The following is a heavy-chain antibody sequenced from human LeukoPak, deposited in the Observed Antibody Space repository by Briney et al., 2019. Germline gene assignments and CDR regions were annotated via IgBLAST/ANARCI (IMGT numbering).Heavy chain of an antibody. Sequence: PGGSLRLSCAASGFTFSSYWMHWVRQAPGKGLVWVSRINSDGSSTSYADSVKGRFTISRDNAKNTLYPQMNSLRAEDTAVCYCARGGVVVAAISRPHSYGMDVWGQGTTVTVSS. V-gene: IGHV3-74*01. J-gene: IGHJ6*02. CDR2: INSDGSST. CDR1: GFTFSSYW. CDR3: ARGGVVVAAISRPHSYGMDV. D-gene: IGHD2-15*01.